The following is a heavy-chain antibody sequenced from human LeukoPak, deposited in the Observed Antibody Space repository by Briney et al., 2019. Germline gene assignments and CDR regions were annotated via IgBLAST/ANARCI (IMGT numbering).Heavy chain of an antibody. D-gene: IGHD2-15*01. Sequence: PGGSLRLSCAASVFTFSSYAMSWVRQAPGKGLDWVSAISGSGGSTYYADSVKGRFTISSDNSKNTLYLQMNSLRAEDTAVYYCETGSPGSGAPPVAFDSCRQGLLATVSS. V-gene: IGHV3-23*01. CDR3: ETGSPGSGAPPVAFDS. CDR1: VFTFSSYA. CDR2: ISGSGGST. J-gene: IGHJ5*01.